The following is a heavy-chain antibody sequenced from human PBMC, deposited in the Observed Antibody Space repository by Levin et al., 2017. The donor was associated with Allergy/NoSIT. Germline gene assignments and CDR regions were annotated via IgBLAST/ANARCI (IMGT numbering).Heavy chain of an antibody. CDR3: ASSSGRYRPTGAFDY. CDR1: GFTFSKYA. D-gene: IGHD6-19*01. Sequence: GGSLRLSCAASGFTFSKYAMSWARQAPGKGLEWVSAISGSGGGTYYADSVKGRFTISRDNSKNTLYLQMNSLRAEDTAVDYWASSSGRYRPTGAFDYWGQGTLVTVSS. CDR2: ISGSGGGT. V-gene: IGHV3-23*01. J-gene: IGHJ4*02.